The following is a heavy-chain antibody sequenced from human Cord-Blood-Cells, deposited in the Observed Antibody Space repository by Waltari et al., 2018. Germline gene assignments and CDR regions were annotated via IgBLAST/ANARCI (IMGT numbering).Heavy chain of an antibody. J-gene: IGHJ4*02. CDR3: ARDDIVVVPAAILDY. Sequence: QVQLVQSGAEVKKHGSSVKVSCKASGSTFSSCAISWVRTAPGQGLEWMGRIIPILGMANYAQKFQGRVTITADKSTSTAYMELSSLISEDTAVYYCARDDIVVVPAAILDYWGQGTLVTVSS. CDR1: GSTFSSCA. D-gene: IGHD2-2*02. V-gene: IGHV1-69*09. CDR2: IIPILGMA.